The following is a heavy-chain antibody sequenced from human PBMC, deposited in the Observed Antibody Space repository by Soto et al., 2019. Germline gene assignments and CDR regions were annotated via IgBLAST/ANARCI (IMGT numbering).Heavy chain of an antibody. Sequence: QVQLQHWGAGLLKTSETLSLTCAVYGGSFSGYYWSWSRQPPGKGLGWIGEINHSGSTNYNPSLKSRVTISVDTSKNQFSLKLSSVTAADTAVYYCARGGRRSYYYYGMDVWGQGTTVTVSS. J-gene: IGHJ6*02. CDR1: GGSFSGYY. CDR3: ARGGRRSYYYYGMDV. CDR2: INHSGST. V-gene: IGHV4-34*01. D-gene: IGHD1-26*01.